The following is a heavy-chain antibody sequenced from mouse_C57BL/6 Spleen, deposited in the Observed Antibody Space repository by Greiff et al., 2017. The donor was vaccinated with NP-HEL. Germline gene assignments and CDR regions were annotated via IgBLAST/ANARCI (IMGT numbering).Heavy chain of an antibody. D-gene: IGHD6-1*01. CDR2: IDPSDSYT. CDR3: ARSCGSHGSDY. Sequence: QVQLQQPGAELVKPGASVKLSCKASGYTFTSYWMQWVKQRPGQGLEWIGEIDPSDSYTNYNQKFKGKATLTVDTSSSTAYMQLSSLTSEDSAVYYCARSCGSHGSDYWGQGTTLTVSS. CDR1: GYTFTSYW. V-gene: IGHV1-50*01. J-gene: IGHJ2*01.